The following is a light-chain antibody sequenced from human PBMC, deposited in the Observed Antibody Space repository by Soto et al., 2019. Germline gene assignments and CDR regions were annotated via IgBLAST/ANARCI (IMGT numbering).Light chain of an antibody. V-gene: IGLV3-21*04. CDR2: YDV. CDR3: QVWDGTSDHSVV. CDR1: NIGGKS. J-gene: IGLJ2*01. Sequence: SSELTQPPAVSVAPGETATITCGGDNIGGKSVHWYQQKPGQAPVLIIYYDVSRPSGIPERFSGSNSGNTATLTISRVEAGDEADFYCQVWDGTSDHSVVFGGGTKVTVL.